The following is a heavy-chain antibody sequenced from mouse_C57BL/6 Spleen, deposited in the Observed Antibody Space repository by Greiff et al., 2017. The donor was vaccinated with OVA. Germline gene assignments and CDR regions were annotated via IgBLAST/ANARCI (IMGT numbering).Heavy chain of an antibody. J-gene: IGHJ1*03. Sequence: KLVESGGGLVKPGGSLKLSCAASGFTFSSYAMSWVRQTPEKRLEWVATISDGGSYTYYPDNVKGRFTISRDNAKNNLYLQMSHLKSEDTAMYYCARNYYGSSPWYFDVWGTGTTVTVSS. CDR1: GFTFSSYA. CDR2: ISDGGSYT. CDR3: ARNYYGSSPWYFDV. V-gene: IGHV5-4*03. D-gene: IGHD1-1*01.